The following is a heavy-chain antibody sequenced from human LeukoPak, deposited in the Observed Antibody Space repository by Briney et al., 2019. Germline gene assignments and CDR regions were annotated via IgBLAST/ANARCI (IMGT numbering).Heavy chain of an antibody. Sequence: PGGSLRLSCAASGFTFSSYSMSWVRQAPGKGQEWVSYISSSSSSIYHADSVKGRFTISRDNAKHSLYLQMNSLRAEDTAVYYCARIAGTGTTAFDIWGHGTMVTVSS. CDR3: ARIAGTGTTAFDI. CDR1: GFTFSSYS. D-gene: IGHD1-1*01. J-gene: IGHJ3*02. CDR2: ISSSSSSI. V-gene: IGHV3-48*04.